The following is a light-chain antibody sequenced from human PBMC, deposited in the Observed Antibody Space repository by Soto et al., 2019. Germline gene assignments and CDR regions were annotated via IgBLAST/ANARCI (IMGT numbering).Light chain of an antibody. V-gene: IGKV1-5*01. CDR2: DAS. CDR1: QSISSW. CDR3: QQYNSYTWT. Sequence: IQMTHSPSTLSASLGVRVTITCRASQSISSWLAWYQQKPGKAPKLLIYDASSLESGVPSRFSGSGSGTEFTLTISSLQPDDFATYYCQQYNSYTWTFGQGTKVDI. J-gene: IGKJ1*01.